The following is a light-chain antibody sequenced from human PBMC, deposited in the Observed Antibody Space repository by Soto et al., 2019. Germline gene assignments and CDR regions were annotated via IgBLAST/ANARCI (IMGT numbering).Light chain of an antibody. Sequence: QSALTKPPSASGSPGQSVTISCTGTSSDLGGYNYVSWYQQHPGKAPKLVIYEVSKRPSGVPDRFSGSKSGNTASLTVSGLQTEDEADYYCSSNAGSNDLRVFGGGTKLTVL. J-gene: IGLJ3*02. V-gene: IGLV2-8*01. CDR3: SSNAGSNDLRV. CDR2: EVS. CDR1: SSDLGGYNY.